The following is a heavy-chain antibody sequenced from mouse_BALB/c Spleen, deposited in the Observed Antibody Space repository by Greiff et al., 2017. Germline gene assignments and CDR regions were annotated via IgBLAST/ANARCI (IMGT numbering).Heavy chain of an antibody. CDR3: ARYYGGYFDY. Sequence: VQLQESGPELVKPGASVKISCKASGYAFSSSWMNWVKQRPGQGLEWIGRIYPGDGDTNYNGKFKGKATLTADKSSSTAYMQLSSLTSVDSAVYFCARYYGGYFDYWGQGTTLTVSS. D-gene: IGHD1-1*01. V-gene: IGHV1-82*01. CDR1: GYAFSSSW. J-gene: IGHJ2*01. CDR2: IYPGDGDT.